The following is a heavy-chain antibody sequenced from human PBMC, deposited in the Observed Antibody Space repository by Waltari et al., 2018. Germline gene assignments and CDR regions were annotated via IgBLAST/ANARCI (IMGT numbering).Heavy chain of an antibody. CDR1: GVPVSKNY. D-gene: IGHD1-1*01. CDR3: SRDAIPRTGKEVVRINDH. CDR2: LSGGGST. Sequence: VQLVESGGDFVQPGGSLRLSCEASGVPVSKNYMSWVRQAPGNGLGLVSVLSGGGSTYYADSVRGRFISSRDNSKNTLFLQMNSLRVEDTAVYYCSRDAIPRTGKEVVRINDHWGQGTRVTVSS. J-gene: IGHJ4*02. V-gene: IGHV3-66*01.